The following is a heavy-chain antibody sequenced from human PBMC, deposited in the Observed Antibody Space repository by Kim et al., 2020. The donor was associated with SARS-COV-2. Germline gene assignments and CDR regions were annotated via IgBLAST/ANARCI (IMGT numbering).Heavy chain of an antibody. D-gene: IGHD2-2*01. V-gene: IGHV3-30-3*01. CDR3: ARAAGGGYQPLFDY. CDR1: GFTFSSYA. Sequence: GGSLRLSCAASGFTFSSYAMDWVRQAPGKGLEWVAVISYDGSNKYYADSVKGRFTISRDNSKNTLYLQMNSLRAEDTAVYYCARAAGGGYQPLFDYWGQG. J-gene: IGHJ4*02. CDR2: ISYDGSNK.